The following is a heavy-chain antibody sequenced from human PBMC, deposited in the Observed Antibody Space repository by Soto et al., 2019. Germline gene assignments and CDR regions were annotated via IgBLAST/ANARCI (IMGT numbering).Heavy chain of an antibody. J-gene: IGHJ3*02. V-gene: IGHV4-4*07. CDR2: IYTSGST. CDR3: ASSNITMVRGVIIIGAFDI. D-gene: IGHD3-10*01. Sequence: QVQLQESGPGLVKPSETLSLTCTVSGGSISSYYWSWIRQPAGKGLEWIGRIYTSGSTNYNPSLKSRVTMSVDTSKNQFSLKLSSVTAADTAVYYCASSNITMVRGVIIIGAFDIWGQGTMVTVSS. CDR1: GGSISSYY.